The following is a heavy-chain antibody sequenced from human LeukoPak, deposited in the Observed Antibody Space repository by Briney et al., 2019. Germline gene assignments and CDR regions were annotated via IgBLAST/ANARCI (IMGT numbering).Heavy chain of an antibody. CDR1: GFTFSSYG. CDR2: ISYDGSNK. J-gene: IGHJ4*02. CDR3: AKDKGREGDY. Sequence: PGGSLRLSCAASGFTFSSYGMHWVRQAPGKGLEWVAVISYDGSNKYYADSVKGRFTISRDNSKNTLYLQMSSLGAEDTAVYYCAKDKGREGDYWGQGTLVTVS. V-gene: IGHV3-30*18.